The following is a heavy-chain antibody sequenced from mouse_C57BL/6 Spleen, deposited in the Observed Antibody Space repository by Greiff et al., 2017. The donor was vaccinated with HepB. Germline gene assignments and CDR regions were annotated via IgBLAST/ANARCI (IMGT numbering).Heavy chain of an antibody. CDR1: GYTFTSYW. V-gene: IGHV1-64*01. J-gene: IGHJ3*01. CDR2: IHPNSGST. D-gene: IGHD2-2*01. CDR3: AIYYGYPFAY. Sequence: QVQLQQPGAALVKPGASVKLSCKASGYTFTSYWMHWVKQRPGQGLEWIGMIHPNSGSTNYNEKFKSKATLAVDKSASTAYMQLSSLTSEDSAVYYCAIYYGYPFAYWGQGTLVTVSA.